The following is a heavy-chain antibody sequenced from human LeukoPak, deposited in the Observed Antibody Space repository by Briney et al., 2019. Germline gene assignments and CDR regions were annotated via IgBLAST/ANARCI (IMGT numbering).Heavy chain of an antibody. CDR3: ARDRLGGYDILTGYYVSDHLDAFDI. J-gene: IGHJ3*02. V-gene: IGHV1-24*01. Sequence: ASVKVSCKVSGYTLTELSMHWVRQAPGKGLEWMGGFDPEDGETIYAQKFQGRVTMTRDTSISTAYMELSRLRSDDTAVYYCARDRLGGYDILTGYYVSDHLDAFDIWGQGTMVTVSS. CDR1: GYTLTELS. CDR2: FDPEDGET. D-gene: IGHD3-9*01.